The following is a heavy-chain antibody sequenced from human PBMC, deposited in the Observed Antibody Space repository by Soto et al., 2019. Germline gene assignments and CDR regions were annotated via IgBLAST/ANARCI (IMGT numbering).Heavy chain of an antibody. D-gene: IGHD3-22*01. CDR2: IDPSDSYT. Sequence: GESLKISCKGSGYSFTSYWISWVRQMPGKGLEWMGRIDPSDSYTNYSPSFQGHVTISADKSISTAYLQWSSLKASDTAMYYCARHAYYYDSSGPRAFDIWGQGTMVTVSS. CDR1: GYSFTSYW. J-gene: IGHJ3*02. V-gene: IGHV5-10-1*01. CDR3: ARHAYYYDSSGPRAFDI.